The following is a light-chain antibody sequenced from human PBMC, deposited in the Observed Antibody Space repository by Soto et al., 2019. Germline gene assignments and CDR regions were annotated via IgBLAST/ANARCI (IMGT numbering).Light chain of an antibody. J-gene: IGKJ4*01. CDR1: QSVSSSY. CDR2: GPS. V-gene: IGKV3-15*01. Sequence: EIVLTQSPGTLSLSPGERATLSCRASQSVSSSYLAWYQQKPGQAPRLLIYGPSTRATGIPARFSGSGSGTEFTLTISSLQSEDFALYYCQQYYDWPLTFGGGTKVEVK. CDR3: QQYYDWPLT.